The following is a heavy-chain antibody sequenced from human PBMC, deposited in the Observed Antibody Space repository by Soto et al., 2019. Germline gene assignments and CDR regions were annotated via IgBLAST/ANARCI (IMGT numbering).Heavy chain of an antibody. D-gene: IGHD5-12*01. Sequence: PSETLSLTCTVSGGSISSNSYNWGWIRQPPGKGLEWIGSIYYSGSTYYNPSLKSRVTISVDTSKNQFSLKLSSVTAADTAVYYCARRGYSGYDWPFDYWGQGTLVTVSS. CDR1: GGSISSNSYN. CDR2: IYYSGST. V-gene: IGHV4-39*01. J-gene: IGHJ4*02. CDR3: ARRGYSGYDWPFDY.